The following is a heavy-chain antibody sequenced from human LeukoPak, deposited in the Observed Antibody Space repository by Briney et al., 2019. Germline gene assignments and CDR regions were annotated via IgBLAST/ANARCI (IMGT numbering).Heavy chain of an antibody. D-gene: IGHD5-18*01. J-gene: IGHJ6*03. V-gene: IGHV4-34*01. CDR2: INHSGST. Sequence: PSETLSLTCAVYGGSFSGYYWSWIRQPPGKGLEWIGEINHSGSTNYNPSLKSRVTISVDTSKNQFSLKLSSVTAADTAVYYCARATTGVQLWYSPHYYYYYMDVWGKGTTVTVSS. CDR1: GGSFSGYY. CDR3: ARATTGVQLWYSPHYYYYYMDV.